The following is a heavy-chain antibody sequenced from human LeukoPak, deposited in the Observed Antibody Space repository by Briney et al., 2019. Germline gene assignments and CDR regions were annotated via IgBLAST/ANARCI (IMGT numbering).Heavy chain of an antibody. D-gene: IGHD2-15*01. CDR2: ISGSDAGT. CDR3: AKAPLGRCTGVICYYFDY. J-gene: IGHJ4*02. V-gene: IGHV3-23*01. Sequence: GGSLRLSCAASGFTFSSSGMHWVRQAPGKGLEWVSAISGSDAGTYYADSVKGRFTISRDNSKNTLYLQMNSLRAEDAAVYYCAKAPLGRCTGVICYYFDYWGQGALVTVSS. CDR1: GFTFSSSG.